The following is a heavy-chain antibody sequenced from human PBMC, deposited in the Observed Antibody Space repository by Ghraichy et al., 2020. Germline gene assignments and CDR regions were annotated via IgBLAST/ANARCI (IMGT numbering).Heavy chain of an antibody. J-gene: IGHJ6*02. V-gene: IGHV3-48*02. CDR1: GFTFSSYS. D-gene: IGHD3-22*01. Sequence: GGSLRLSCAASGFTFSSYSMNWVRQAPGKGLEWVSYISSSSTIYYADSVKGRFTISRDNAKNSLYLQMNSLRDEDTAVYYCARATYDSSGYYYGMDVWGQGTTVTVSS. CDR2: ISSSSTI. CDR3: ARATYDSSGYYYGMDV.